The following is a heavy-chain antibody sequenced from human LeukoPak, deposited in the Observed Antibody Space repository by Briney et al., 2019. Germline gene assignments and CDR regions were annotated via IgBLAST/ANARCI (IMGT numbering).Heavy chain of an antibody. CDR3: ARRSGIAVAGAFDY. V-gene: IGHV3-30*12. CDR1: GFIFSKYG. J-gene: IGHJ4*02. D-gene: IGHD6-19*01. CDR2: INDKGVDK. Sequence: GGSLRLSCGASGFIFSKYGMHWVRQAPGKGLEWVAFINDKGVDKNYADSVKGRFTISRDNSKNTLYLQMNSLRAEDTAVYYCARRSGIAVAGAFDYWGQGTLVTVSS.